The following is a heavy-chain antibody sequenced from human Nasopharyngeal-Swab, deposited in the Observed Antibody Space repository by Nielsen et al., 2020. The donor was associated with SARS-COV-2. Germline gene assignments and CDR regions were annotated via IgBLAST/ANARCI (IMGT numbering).Heavy chain of an antibody. CDR2: VSQGGGT. V-gene: IGHV4-34*01. CDR3: AGGGAGVVPSPVLGLWPYYSYYYMDV. J-gene: IGHJ6*03. Sequence: IRQPPGTGLEWIGAVSQGGGTNYNPPLKNRGTISVATSKNQFSLKLSSVTAAETAVYYCAGGGAGVVPSPVLGLWPYYSYYYMDVWGKGTTVTVSS. D-gene: IGHD2-2*01.